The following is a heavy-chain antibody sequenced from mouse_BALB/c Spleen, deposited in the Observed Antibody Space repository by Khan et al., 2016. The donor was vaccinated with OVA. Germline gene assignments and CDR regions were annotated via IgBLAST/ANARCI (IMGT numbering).Heavy chain of an antibody. CDR2: IVPASGST. CDR1: GYTFSSYW. Sequence: QVQLKQSGGDLMKPGASVKISCKATGYTFSSYWIEWVKQRPGHGLEWIGQIVPASGSTTYNEKFKGKATLTADTSSNTAYMQLSSLTSEDSAVYYCARGGYGGFAYWGQGTLVTVSA. V-gene: IGHV1-9*01. CDR3: ARGGYGGFAY. J-gene: IGHJ3*01. D-gene: IGHD2-2*01.